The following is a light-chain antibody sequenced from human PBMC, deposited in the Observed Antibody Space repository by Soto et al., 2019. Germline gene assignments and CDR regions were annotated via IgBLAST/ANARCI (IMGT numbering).Light chain of an antibody. CDR3: GAWDYSLSGRV. Sequence: QSVLTQPPSASGTPGQRVTISCSGSSSNIGSNPVSWYQQLPGTAPKSLIYGDNQRPSGVPDRISGSKSGTSASLAISGLQSEDEAVYYCGAWDYSLSGRVFGGGTKLTVL. CDR1: SSNIGSNP. J-gene: IGLJ2*01. CDR2: GDN. V-gene: IGLV1-44*01.